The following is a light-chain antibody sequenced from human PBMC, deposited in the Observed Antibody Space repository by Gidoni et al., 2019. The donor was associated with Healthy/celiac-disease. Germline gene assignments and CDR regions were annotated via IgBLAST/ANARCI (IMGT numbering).Light chain of an antibody. V-gene: IGKV3-11*01. CDR1: QIVSSY. J-gene: IGKJ4*01. CDR3: QQRSNWPSVT. Sequence: EILLTQSPATLSLSPGESATLSCRANQIVSSYLAWDQQKPGQAPRLLIYDASNRATGIPARFSGSGSGTDFTLTISSLEAEDFAVYYCQQRSNWPSVTFGGGTKVEIK. CDR2: DAS.